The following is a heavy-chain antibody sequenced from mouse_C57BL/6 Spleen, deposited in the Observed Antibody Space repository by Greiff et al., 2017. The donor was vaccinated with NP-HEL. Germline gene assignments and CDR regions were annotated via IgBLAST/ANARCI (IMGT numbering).Heavy chain of an antibody. J-gene: IGHJ3*01. V-gene: IGHV1-63*01. Sequence: QVQLQQSGAELVRPGTSVKMSCKASGYTFTNYWIGWAKQRPGHGLEWIGDIYPGGGYTNYNEKFKGKATLTADKSSSTAYMQFSSLTSEDAAIYYCARADYYGSSCGFAYWGQGTLVTVSA. CDR1: GYTFTNYW. D-gene: IGHD1-1*01. CDR2: IYPGGGYT. CDR3: ARADYYGSSCGFAY.